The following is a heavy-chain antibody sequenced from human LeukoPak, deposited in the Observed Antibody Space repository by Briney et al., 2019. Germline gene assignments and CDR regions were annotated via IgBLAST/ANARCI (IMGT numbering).Heavy chain of an antibody. CDR1: GFTVITND. D-gene: IGHD3-10*01. Sequence: PGGSLRLSCAASGFTVITNDMTWVRQAPGKGLEWVSVLYSDGNTKYADSVKGRFTISRDNAKNSLYLQMNSLRAEDTAVYYCARGDRGSESYYGASDIWGQGTMVTASS. CDR2: LYSDGNT. CDR3: ARGDRGSESYYGASDI. J-gene: IGHJ3*02. V-gene: IGHV3-53*01.